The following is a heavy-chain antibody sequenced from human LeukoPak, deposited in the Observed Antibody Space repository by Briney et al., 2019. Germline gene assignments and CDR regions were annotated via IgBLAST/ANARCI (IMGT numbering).Heavy chain of an antibody. J-gene: IGHJ6*03. CDR1: GGSISSGSYY. Sequence: SETLSLTCTVSGGSISSGSYYWSWIRQPAGKGLEWIGRIYTSGSTNYNPSLKSRVTISVDTSKNQFSLKLSSVTAADTAVYYCARENSEDYDFWNGLTGYMDVWGKGTTVTVSS. CDR3: ARENSEDYDFWNGLTGYMDV. CDR2: IYTSGST. V-gene: IGHV4-61*02. D-gene: IGHD3-3*01.